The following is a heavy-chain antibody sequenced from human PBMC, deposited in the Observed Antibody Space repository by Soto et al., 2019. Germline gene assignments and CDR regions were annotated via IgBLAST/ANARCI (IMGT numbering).Heavy chain of an antibody. CDR3: ARRNGGTLDY. Sequence: ETLSLTCTVSGGSISSYYWSWIRQPPGKGLEWIGYIYYSGSTNYNPSLKSRVTISVDTSKNQFSLKLSSVTAADTAVYYCARRNGGTLDYWGQGTLVTVSS. CDR1: GGSISSYY. V-gene: IGHV4-59*08. J-gene: IGHJ4*02. CDR2: IYYSGST. D-gene: IGHD2-15*01.